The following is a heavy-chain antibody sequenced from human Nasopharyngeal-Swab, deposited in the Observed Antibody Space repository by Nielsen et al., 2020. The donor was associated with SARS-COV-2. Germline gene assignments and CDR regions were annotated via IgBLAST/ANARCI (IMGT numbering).Heavy chain of an antibody. CDR2: INTDASRT. D-gene: IGHD3-16*01. Sequence: GESLKISCAASGFTLSNYWIHWVRQTPGKGLLWVSRINTDASRTSYADSAKGRFTISRDNAKNTVYLQMNSLRGEDTAVYYCTRVDVHDAFDMWGQGTMVTVSS. CDR1: GFTLSNYW. V-gene: IGHV3-74*01. J-gene: IGHJ3*02. CDR3: TRVDVHDAFDM.